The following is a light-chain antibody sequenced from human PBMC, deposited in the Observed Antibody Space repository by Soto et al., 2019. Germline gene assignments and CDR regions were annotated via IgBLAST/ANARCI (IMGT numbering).Light chain of an antibody. CDR2: EVS. CDR3: SSYTGSNNVV. J-gene: IGLJ3*02. CDR1: SNDVGGYNY. V-gene: IGLV2-8*01. Sequence: QSALTQPPSASGSPGQSVTISCTGTSNDVGGYNYVSWYQQHSGKAPKFMIFEVSKRPSGVPDRFSGSKSGNTASLTVSGLQAEDEADYYCSSYTGSNNVVFGGGTQLTVL.